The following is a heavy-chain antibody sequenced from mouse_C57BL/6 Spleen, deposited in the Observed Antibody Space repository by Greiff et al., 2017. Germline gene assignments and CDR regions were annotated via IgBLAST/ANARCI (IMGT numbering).Heavy chain of an antibody. CDR1: GFTFSDYY. D-gene: IGHD4-1*01. Sequence: EVMLVESEGGLVQPGSSMKLSCTASGFTFSDYYMAWVRQVPEKGLEWVANINYDGSSTYYLDSLKSRFIISRDNAKNILYLQMSSLKSEDTATYYCARLTGYCDYWGQGTTLTVSS. CDR2: INYDGSST. J-gene: IGHJ2*01. CDR3: ARLTGYCDY. V-gene: IGHV5-16*01.